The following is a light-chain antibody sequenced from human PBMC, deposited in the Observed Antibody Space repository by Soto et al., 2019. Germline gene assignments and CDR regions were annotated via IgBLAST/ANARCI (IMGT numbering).Light chain of an antibody. Sequence: ESVLTQSPGTLSRSPGERATLSCRASQSVSSSYSAWYQQKPGQAPRLLIYGASRRATGIPDRFSGSGSGTDFPLTISRLEPEDFAVYYCQQYGSSPFTFGPGTKVDIK. CDR3: QQYGSSPFT. J-gene: IGKJ3*01. CDR2: GAS. V-gene: IGKV3-20*01. CDR1: QSVSSSY.